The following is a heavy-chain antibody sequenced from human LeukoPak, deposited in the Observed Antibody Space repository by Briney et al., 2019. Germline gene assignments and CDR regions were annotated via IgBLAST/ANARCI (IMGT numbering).Heavy chain of an antibody. CDR2: IDHSDSYT. D-gene: IGHD2-15*01. V-gene: IGHV5-10-1*01. J-gene: IGHJ4*02. CDR3: ARIGGREENYFDY. CDR1: GYSFISYW. Sequence: GESLRIFCKGSGYSFISYWISCVRQMRGQGLECMGRIDHSDSYTNYSPSFQGHVTNTADKSISTAYLQGSSLKASDTAMYYCARIGGREENYFDYWGQGTLVTVSS.